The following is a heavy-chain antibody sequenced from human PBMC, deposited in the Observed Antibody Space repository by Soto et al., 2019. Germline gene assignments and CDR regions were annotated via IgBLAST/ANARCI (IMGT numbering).Heavy chain of an antibody. CDR2: IYYSGST. CDR3: ARRYGYYFDY. J-gene: IGHJ4*02. CDR1: GGSISSYY. V-gene: IGHV4-59*08. D-gene: IGHD4-17*01. Sequence: PSETLSLTCNISGGSISSYYWSWIRQPPGKGLDWIGYIYYSGSTNYNPSLKSRVTISVDTSKNQLSLKLSSVTAADTAVYYCARRYGYYFDYWGQGTLVTVS.